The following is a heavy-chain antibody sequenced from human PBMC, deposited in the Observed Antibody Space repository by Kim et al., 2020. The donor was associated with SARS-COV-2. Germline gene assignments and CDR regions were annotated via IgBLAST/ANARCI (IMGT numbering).Heavy chain of an antibody. CDR2: ISWNSGSI. D-gene: IGHD6-6*01. CDR3: AKEMPPIEYSSSSFDY. CDR1: GFTFDDYA. J-gene: IGHJ4*02. V-gene: IGHV3-9*01. Sequence: GGSLRLSCAASGFTFDDYAMHWVRQAPGKGLEWVSGISWNSGSIGYADSVKGRFTISRDNAKNSLYLQMNSLRAEDTALYYCAKEMPPIEYSSSSFDYWGQGTLVTVSS.